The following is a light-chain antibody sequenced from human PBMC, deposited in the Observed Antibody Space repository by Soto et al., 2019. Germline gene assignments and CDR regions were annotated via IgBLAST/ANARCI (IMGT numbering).Light chain of an antibody. CDR2: AAS. V-gene: IGKV1-39*01. CDR1: QSISGW. Sequence: DIQIAQSPSTLSASVGDRVTITCRAIQSISGWLAWYHQKPGKPPKLLIYAASSLQSGVPSRFSGSGSGTDFTLTISSLQPEDFATYYCQQSYSTPQFGQGTKVDIK. J-gene: IGKJ1*01. CDR3: QQSYSTPQ.